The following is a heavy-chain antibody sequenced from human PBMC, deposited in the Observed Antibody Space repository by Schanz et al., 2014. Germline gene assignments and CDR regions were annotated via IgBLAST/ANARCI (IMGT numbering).Heavy chain of an antibody. J-gene: IGHJ4*02. V-gene: IGHV3-66*01. CDR3: ARTTNPFNFDSWPYLDY. CDR1: GFTVSSNY. D-gene: IGHD3-9*01. CDR2: IYGGST. Sequence: EVQLVESRGGLVQPGGSLRLSCAASGFTVSSNYMSWVRQAPGKGLEWVSFIYGGSTYYTDSVKGRFTISRDNSKNTLYLQMNSLRAEDTAVYYCARTTNPFNFDSWPYLDYWGQGTLVTVSS.